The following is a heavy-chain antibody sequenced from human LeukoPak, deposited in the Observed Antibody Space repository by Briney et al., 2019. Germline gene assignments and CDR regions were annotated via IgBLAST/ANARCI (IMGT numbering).Heavy chain of an antibody. J-gene: IGHJ5*02. D-gene: IGHD2-2*01. Sequence: GGSLRLSCAASGFTFSSYSMNWVRQAPGKGLEWVSSISSSSSYIYYADSVKGRFTISRDNAKNSLYLQMNSLRAEDTAVYYCAREGANCSSTSCSYNWFDPWGQGTLVTVSS. CDR3: AREGANCSSTSCSYNWFDP. V-gene: IGHV3-21*01. CDR1: GFTFSSYS. CDR2: ISSSSSYI.